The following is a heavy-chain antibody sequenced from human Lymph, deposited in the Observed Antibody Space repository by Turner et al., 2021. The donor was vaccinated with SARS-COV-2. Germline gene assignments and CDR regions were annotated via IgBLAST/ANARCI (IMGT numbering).Heavy chain of an antibody. V-gene: IGHV3-30*04. J-gene: IGHJ4*02. CDR1: GFTFSSYA. D-gene: IGHD3-22*01. CDR3: ARDRDSSGWVAY. CDR2: ISYDESDK. Sequence: QVQLVESGGGVVQPGRSLREGGAEAGFTFSSYAMHWVRQAPGKGLELVAFISYDESDKYYADSVKGRFTFSRDNSKNTLYLRMNSLRAEDTAVYNCARDRDSSGWVAYWGQGTLVTVSS.